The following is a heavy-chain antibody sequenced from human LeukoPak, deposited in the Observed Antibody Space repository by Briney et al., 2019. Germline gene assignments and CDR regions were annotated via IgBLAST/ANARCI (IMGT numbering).Heavy chain of an antibody. CDR2: IIPIFGTA. CDR3: AARGDGGWNYDY. Sequence: SVKVPCKASGGTFSSYAISWVRQAPGQGLEWMGGIIPIFGTANYAQKFQGRVTITADESTSTAYMELSSLRSEDTAVYYCAARGDGGWNYDYWGQGTLVTVSS. V-gene: IGHV1-69*13. J-gene: IGHJ4*02. D-gene: IGHD1-7*01. CDR1: GGTFSSYA.